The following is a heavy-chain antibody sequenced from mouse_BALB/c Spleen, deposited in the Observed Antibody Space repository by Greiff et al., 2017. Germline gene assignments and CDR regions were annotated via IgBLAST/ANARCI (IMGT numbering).Heavy chain of an antibody. J-gene: IGHJ4*01. CDR2: IWAGGST. CDR3: ARDYDYDRSAMDY. V-gene: IGHV2-9*02. CDR1: GFSLTSYG. D-gene: IGHD2-4*01. Sequence: VKLQESGPGLVAPSQSLSITCTVSGFSLTSYGVHWVRQPPGKGLEWLGVIWAGGSTNYNSALMSRLSISKDNSKSQVFLKMNSLQTDDTAMYYCARDYDYDRSAMDYWGQGTSVTVSS.